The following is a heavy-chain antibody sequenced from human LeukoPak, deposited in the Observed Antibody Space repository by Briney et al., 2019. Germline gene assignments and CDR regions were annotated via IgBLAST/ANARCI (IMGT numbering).Heavy chain of an antibody. D-gene: IGHD5-18*01. J-gene: IGHJ4*02. CDR3: ASRVLSSYGYYFDY. V-gene: IGHV1-69*05. CDR2: IIPIFGTA. CDR1: GGTFSSYD. Sequence: SVKVSCKASGGTFSSYDISWVRQAPGQGLEWMGRIIPIFGTANYAQKFQGRVTITTDESTSTAYMELSSLRSEDTAVYYCASRVLSSYGYYFDYWGQGTLVTVSS.